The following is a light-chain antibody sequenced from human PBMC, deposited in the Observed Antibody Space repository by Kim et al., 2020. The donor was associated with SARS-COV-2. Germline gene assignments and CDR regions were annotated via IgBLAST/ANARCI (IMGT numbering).Light chain of an antibody. CDR3: QAWDSSAAV. CDR1: KLGDKY. CDR2: QHD. Sequence: SYELTQPPSVSVSPGQTARITCSGDKLGDKYAFWYQQKPGQSPVLVMFQHDKRPSGISQRFSGANSGNTAILTISGTRTIDEADYYCQAWDSSAAVFVGGTMLIVL. V-gene: IGLV3-1*01. J-gene: IGLJ2*01.